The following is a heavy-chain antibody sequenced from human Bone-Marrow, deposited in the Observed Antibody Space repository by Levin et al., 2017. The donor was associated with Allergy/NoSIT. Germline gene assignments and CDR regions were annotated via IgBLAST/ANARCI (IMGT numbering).Heavy chain of an antibody. CDR2: ISSSAGTI. Sequence: QPGGSLRLSCAASGFTFSTYEMNWVRQAPGKGLEWVSYISSSAGTIYYADSVKGRFTISRDNAKNSLFLQMNSLRAEDTAVYYCARSVGMNVWGQGTTVTVSS. V-gene: IGHV3-48*03. J-gene: IGHJ6*02. CDR1: GFTFSTYE. CDR3: ARSVGMNV.